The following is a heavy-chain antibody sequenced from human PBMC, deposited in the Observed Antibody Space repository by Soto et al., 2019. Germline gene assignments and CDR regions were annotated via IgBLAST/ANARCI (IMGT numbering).Heavy chain of an antibody. D-gene: IGHD4-4*01. CDR3: ARGNYRPLTHFDY. J-gene: IGHJ4*02. CDR1: GGSISSGGYY. V-gene: IGHV4-31*03. Sequence: SETLSLTCTVSGGSISSGGYYWSWIRQHPGKGLEWIGYIYYSGSTYYNPSLKSRVTISVDTSKNQFSLKLSSVTAAYTAVYYCARGNYRPLTHFDYWGQGTLVTVSS. CDR2: IYYSGST.